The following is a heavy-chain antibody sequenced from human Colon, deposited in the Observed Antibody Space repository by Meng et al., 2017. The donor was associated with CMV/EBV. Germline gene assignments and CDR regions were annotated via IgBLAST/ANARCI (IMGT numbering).Heavy chain of an antibody. CDR2: IQTIAEGGTS. J-gene: IGHJ4*02. CDR3: TSGNGKSDCDY. Sequence: AASGVTFANSWMNWVRQAPGKGLEWVGRIQTIAEGGTSSYIAPVKGRFTISRDDSENTAYLQMNSLKTEDTAVYYCTSGNGKSDCDYWGQGTLVTVSS. V-gene: IGHV3-15*07. CDR1: GVTFANSW.